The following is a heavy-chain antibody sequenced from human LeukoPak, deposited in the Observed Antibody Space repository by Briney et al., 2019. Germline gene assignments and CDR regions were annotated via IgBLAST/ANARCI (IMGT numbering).Heavy chain of an antibody. V-gene: IGHV4-59*08. D-gene: IGHD6-13*01. CDR2: IYYSGST. CDR1: GGSISSYY. Sequence: SETLSLTCTVSGGSISSYYWSWIRQPPGKGLEWIGYIYYSGSTNYNPSLKSRVTISVDTSKNQFSLKLSSVTAADTAVYYCARHPHSSWSFDYWGQGTLVTVSS. J-gene: IGHJ4*02. CDR3: ARHPHSSWSFDY.